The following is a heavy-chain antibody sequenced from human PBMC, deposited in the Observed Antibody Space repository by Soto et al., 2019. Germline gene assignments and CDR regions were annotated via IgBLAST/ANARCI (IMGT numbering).Heavy chain of an antibody. D-gene: IGHD3-9*01. Sequence: ASVKVSCKASGYTFTGYYMHWVRQAPGQGLEWMGRINPNSGGTNYAQKFQGWVTMTRDTSISTAYMELSRLRSDDTAVYYCARGKDILTAAGYYGMDVWGQGTTVTVSS. CDR3: ARGKDILTAAGYYGMDV. CDR2: INPNSGGT. J-gene: IGHJ6*02. V-gene: IGHV1-2*04. CDR1: GYTFTGYY.